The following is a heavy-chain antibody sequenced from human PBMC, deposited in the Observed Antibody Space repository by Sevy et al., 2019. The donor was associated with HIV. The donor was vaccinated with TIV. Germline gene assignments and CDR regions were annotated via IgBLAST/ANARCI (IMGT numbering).Heavy chain of an antibody. CDR2: SDPEDGKT. J-gene: IGHJ5*02. V-gene: IGHV1-24*01. CDR3: ATITHCSDIRCYWFVP. Sequence: ASVKVSCKVSGYTLTESSIHWVRQAPGKGLEWMGGSDPEDGKTIYAQNFQGRATLTEDISTDTVYMELSSLRSEDTAVYYCATITHCSDIRCYWFVPWGQGTLVTVSS. CDR1: GYTLTESS. D-gene: IGHD2-15*01.